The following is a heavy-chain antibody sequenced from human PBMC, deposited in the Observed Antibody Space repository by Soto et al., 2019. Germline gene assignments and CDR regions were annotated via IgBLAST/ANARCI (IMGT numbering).Heavy chain of an antibody. J-gene: IGHJ4*02. Sequence: QVQLQQWGAGLLKPSETLSLTCAVYGGSFSGYYWSWIRQPPGKGLEWIGEINHSGSTNYNPSLKSRVTISVDTSKNQFSLKLSSVTAADTAVYYCASWEYYDSSGYARYYFDYWGQGTLVTVSS. D-gene: IGHD3-22*01. CDR3: ASWEYYDSSGYARYYFDY. V-gene: IGHV4-34*01. CDR1: GGSFSGYY. CDR2: INHSGST.